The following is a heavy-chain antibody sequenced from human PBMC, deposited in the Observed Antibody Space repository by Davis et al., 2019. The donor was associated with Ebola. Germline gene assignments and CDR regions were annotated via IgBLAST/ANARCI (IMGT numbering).Heavy chain of an antibody. CDR2: IYYSGST. CDR1: GGSVSSGSYY. D-gene: IGHD3-9*01. Sequence: SETLSLTCTVSGGSVSSGSYYWSWIRQPPGKGLEWIGYIYYSGSTNYNPSLKSRVTISVDTSKNQFSLKLSSVTAADTAVYYCARGYYDILTGYRGRAQYDYWGQGTLVTVSS. V-gene: IGHV4-61*01. CDR3: ARGYYDILTGYRGRAQYDY. J-gene: IGHJ4*02.